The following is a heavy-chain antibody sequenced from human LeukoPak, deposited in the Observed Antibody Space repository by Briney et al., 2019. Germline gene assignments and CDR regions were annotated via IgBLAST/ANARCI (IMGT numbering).Heavy chain of an antibody. CDR3: ARGRGGWKNYYYYGMDV. V-gene: IGHV1-46*01. CDR1: GYTFTSYY. D-gene: IGHD6-19*01. CDR2: INPSGGST. J-gene: IGHJ6*02. Sequence: ASVKVSCKASGYTFTSYYMHWVRQAPGQGLEWMGIINPSGGSTSYAQKFQGRVTMTRDTSTSTVYMELSSLRSEDTTVYYCARGRGGWKNYYYYGMDVWGQGTTVTVSS.